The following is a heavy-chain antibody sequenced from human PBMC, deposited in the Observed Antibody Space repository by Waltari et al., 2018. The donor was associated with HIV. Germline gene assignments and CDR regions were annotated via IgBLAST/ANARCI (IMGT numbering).Heavy chain of an antibody. CDR1: GFTVGNRS. CDR2: VYSDGTT. CDR3: ARGVFYYDNSGHPEWFDP. J-gene: IGHJ5*02. Sequence: VRLVAYVGGLVWPGGALRLSCTLSGFTVGNRSMTHVRHASGKGLEWGATVYSDGTTVYADSMKGRFSTSRDTSKNILHHLMDSLRVDDTAVYYWARGVFYYDNSGHPEWFDPWGQGTLVAVSS. V-gene: IGHV3-66*01. D-gene: IGHD3-22*01.